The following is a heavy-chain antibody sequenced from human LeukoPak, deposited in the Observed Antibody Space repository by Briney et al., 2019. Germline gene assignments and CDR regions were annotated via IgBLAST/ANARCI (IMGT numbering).Heavy chain of an antibody. D-gene: IGHD6-19*01. Sequence: QPSETLSLTCTVPGGSISSSSYYWGWIRQPPGKGLEWIGYIYYSGSTYYNPSLKSRVTISVDTSKNQFSLKLSSVTAADTAVYYCARYGVYSSGWWYWGQGTLVTVSS. V-gene: IGHV4-31*03. CDR1: GGSISSSSYY. CDR3: ARYGVYSSGWWY. J-gene: IGHJ4*02. CDR2: IYYSGST.